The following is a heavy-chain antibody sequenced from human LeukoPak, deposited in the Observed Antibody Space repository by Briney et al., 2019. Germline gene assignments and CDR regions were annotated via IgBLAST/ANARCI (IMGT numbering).Heavy chain of an antibody. D-gene: IGHD2-2*01. J-gene: IGHJ5*02. CDR3: ARGGIVVVPAATEYNWFDP. V-gene: IGHV1-69*13. CDR1: GGTFSSYA. CDR2: IIPIFGTA. Sequence: SVKVSCKASGGTFSSYAISWVRQAPGQGLEWMGGIIPIFGTANYAQKFQGRVTITADESTSTAYTELSSLRSEDTAVYYCARGGIVVVPAATEYNWFDPWGQGTLVTVSS.